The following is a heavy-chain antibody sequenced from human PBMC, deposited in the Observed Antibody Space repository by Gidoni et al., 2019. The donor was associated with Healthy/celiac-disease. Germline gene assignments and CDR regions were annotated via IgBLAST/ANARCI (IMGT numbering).Heavy chain of an antibody. D-gene: IGHD3-22*01. CDR2: ISGSGGST. CDR1: GFTCRSYA. CDR3: AKHSVYYDSSGITPFDY. J-gene: IGHJ4*02. V-gene: IGHV3-23*01. Sequence: EVQLLESGGGLVQPGGSLRLSCAASGFTCRSYAMSWVRQAPGTGVEWVSAISGSGGSTYYADSVEGRFTISRDNSKNTLYLQMNSLRAEDTALYYCAKHSVYYDSSGITPFDYWGQGTLVTVSS.